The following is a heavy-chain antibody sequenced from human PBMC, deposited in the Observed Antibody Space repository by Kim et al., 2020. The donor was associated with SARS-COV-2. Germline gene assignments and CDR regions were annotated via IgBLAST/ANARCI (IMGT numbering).Heavy chain of an antibody. V-gene: IGHV3-33*01. D-gene: IGHD2-15*01. CDR2: ISNDGSFT. Sequence: GGSLRLSCEASGFTFSTFGMHWVRQAPGKGLEWVAVISNDGSFTYYADSVKGRFTISRDNSKNTLFFHMNTLRDEDTAMYYCARTVYGSGGSCFDLWGQG. CDR3: ARTVYGSGGSCFDL. CDR1: GFTFSTFG. J-gene: IGHJ5*02.